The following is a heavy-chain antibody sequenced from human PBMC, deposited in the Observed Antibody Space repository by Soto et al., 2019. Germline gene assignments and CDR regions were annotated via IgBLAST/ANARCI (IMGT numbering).Heavy chain of an antibody. CDR3: AKDEGAYFTRYYFDS. CDR1: GFTYSNYG. V-gene: IGHV3-30*18. CDR2: ISYDGTTK. Sequence: QVQLVESGGGVVQPGRSLRLSCAASGFTYSNYGMHWVRQAPGRGLEWVATISYDGTTKHYTDSVKGRFTISRDTFTNTVYLQVNGLRAEDTAVYYCAKDEGAYFTRYYFDSWGPGTLITVSS. J-gene: IGHJ4*02. D-gene: IGHD1-20*01.